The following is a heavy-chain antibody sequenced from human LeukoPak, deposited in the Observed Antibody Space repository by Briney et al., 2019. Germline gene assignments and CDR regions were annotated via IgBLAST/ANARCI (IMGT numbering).Heavy chain of an antibody. Sequence: GGSLTLACAVYGFTFSSYAMCWVRQAPGNGRERVSAISGSGGSTYYADSVKGRFSISRDNSKNTLYLQMSSLRAEDTAVYYCAKGHSSGWYEDYYFDYWGQGTLVTVSS. J-gene: IGHJ4*02. CDR3: AKGHSSGWYEDYYFDY. CDR1: GFTFSSYA. V-gene: IGHV3-23*01. D-gene: IGHD6-19*01. CDR2: ISGSGGST.